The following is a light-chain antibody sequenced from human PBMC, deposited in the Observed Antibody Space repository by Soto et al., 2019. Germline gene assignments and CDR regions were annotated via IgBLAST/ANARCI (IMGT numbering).Light chain of an antibody. Sequence: EIVLTQSPATLSLSPGERATLSCRASQSVSSYLAWYQQKPGQAPRLLIYDASNRATGIPARFGGSGSGTDFTLTISSLEPEDFAVYYCQQRSNWTFGQGTKVEIK. V-gene: IGKV3-11*01. CDR2: DAS. J-gene: IGKJ1*01. CDR1: QSVSSY. CDR3: QQRSNWT.